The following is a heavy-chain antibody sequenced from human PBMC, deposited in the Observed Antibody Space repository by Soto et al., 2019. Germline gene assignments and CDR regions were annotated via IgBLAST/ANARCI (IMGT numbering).Heavy chain of an antibody. J-gene: IGHJ6*02. Sequence: ASVKVSCKASGYTFTSYGISWAPQAPGQGLEWMGWISAYNGNTNYAQKLQGRVTMTTDTSTSTAYMELRSMRSDDTAVYYCASFLDYYYNGIYVWGQEPTVTISS. D-gene: IGHD3-3*01. CDR1: GYTFTSYG. CDR3: ASFLDYYYNGIYV. CDR2: ISAYNGNT. V-gene: IGHV1-18*01.